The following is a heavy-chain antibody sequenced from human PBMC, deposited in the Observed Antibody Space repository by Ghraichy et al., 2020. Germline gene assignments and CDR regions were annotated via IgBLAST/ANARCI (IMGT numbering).Heavy chain of an antibody. D-gene: IGHD2-2*01. CDR2: IYYSGST. CDR1: GGSISSSSYY. Sequence: SETLSLTCTVSGGSISSSSYYWGWIRQPPGKGLEWIGSIYYSGSTYYNPSLKSRVTISVDTSKNQFSLKLSSVTAADTAVYYCGRDRPVYCSSTTCSPNFDYWGQGTLVTVSS. V-gene: IGHV4-39*02. J-gene: IGHJ4*02. CDR3: GRDRPVYCSSTTCSPNFDY.